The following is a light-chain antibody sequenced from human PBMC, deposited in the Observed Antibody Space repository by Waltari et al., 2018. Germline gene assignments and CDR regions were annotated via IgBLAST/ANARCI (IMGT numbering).Light chain of an antibody. V-gene: IGKV1-12*01. J-gene: IGKJ2*01. CDR3: QKADSFPPYT. Sequence: DIQMTQSPSSVSASVGDTVTIPCRASQDINNWLAWFQQKPGKTPQLLISAASSLRSGVPSRFSGSGFGTDFTLTISNLQPEDFAIYYCQKADSFPPYTFGQGTKVEIQ. CDR2: AAS. CDR1: QDINNW.